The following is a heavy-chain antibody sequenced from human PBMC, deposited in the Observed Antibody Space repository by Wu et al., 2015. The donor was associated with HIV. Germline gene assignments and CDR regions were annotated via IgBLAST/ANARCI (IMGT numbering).Heavy chain of an antibody. D-gene: IGHD2-15*01. Sequence: QVQLVQSGAEVKKPGASVKVSCKASRYTFTSYDINWVRQATGQGLEWMGWMNPNSGNTGYAQKFQGRVTMTRNTSISTAYMELSSLRSEDTAVYYCARAWGYCSGGSCYRNWFDPWGQGTLVTVSS. J-gene: IGHJ5*02. CDR2: MNPNSGNT. V-gene: IGHV1-8*01. CDR3: ARAWGYCSGGSCYRNWFDP. CDR1: RYTFTSYD.